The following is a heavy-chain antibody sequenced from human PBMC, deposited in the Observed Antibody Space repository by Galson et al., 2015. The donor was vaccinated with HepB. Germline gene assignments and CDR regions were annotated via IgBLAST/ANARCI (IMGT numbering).Heavy chain of an antibody. J-gene: IGHJ6*02. V-gene: IGHV3-48*02. Sequence: SLRLSCAASGFTFSRDSINWVRQAPGKGLEWVSWISSSSTTISYADSVRGRFTISRDNAKNSLYLQMNSLRDKDTAVYYCARDVKGIWSPATGYKYYGMDVWGQGTTVTVSS. CDR1: GFTFSRDS. CDR2: ISSSSTTI. D-gene: IGHD1-1*01. CDR3: ARDVKGIWSPATGYKYYGMDV.